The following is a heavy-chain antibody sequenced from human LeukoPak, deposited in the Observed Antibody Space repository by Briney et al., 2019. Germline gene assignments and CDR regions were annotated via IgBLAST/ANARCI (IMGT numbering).Heavy chain of an antibody. J-gene: IGHJ4*02. Sequence: PSETLSLTCTVSRASISTYYWSWIRQPPGKGLEWIGFIYHTGSTNYNPSLKGRVTMSVDTSKNQFSLRLRSVTAADTAVYYCARGGDYGDYWGQGTLVTVSS. CDR1: RASISTYY. CDR2: IYHTGST. V-gene: IGHV4-59*01. CDR3: ARGGDYGDY.